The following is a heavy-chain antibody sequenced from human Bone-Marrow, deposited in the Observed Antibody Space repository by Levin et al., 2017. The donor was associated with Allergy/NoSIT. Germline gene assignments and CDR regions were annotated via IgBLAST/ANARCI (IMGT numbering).Heavy chain of an antibody. CDR1: GFTYGDYA. J-gene: IGHJ3*02. V-gene: IGHV3-49*05. D-gene: IGHD3-10*01. CDR3: TREWIRGVIIVSHAFDI. CDR2: IRSKAYGGTT. Sequence: KPGGSLRLSCTASGFTYGDYAMSWFRQAPGKGLEWVGFIRSKAYGGTTEYAASVKGRFTISRDDSKSIAYLQMNSLKTEDTAVYYCTREWIRGVIIVSHAFDIWGQGTMVTVSS.